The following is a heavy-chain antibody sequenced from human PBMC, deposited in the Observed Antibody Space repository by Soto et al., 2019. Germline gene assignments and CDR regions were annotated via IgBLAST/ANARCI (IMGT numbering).Heavy chain of an antibody. J-gene: IGHJ4*02. CDR1: GGSISSYY. CDR3: ARRYGPGFEY. V-gene: IGHV4-59*08. CDR2: IDYSGST. D-gene: IGHD4-17*01. Sequence: QVQLQESGPGLVKPSETLSLTCTVSGGSISSYYWSWIRQPPGKGLEWIGYIDYSGSTNYNPSLKSRVTISVDTSKNQFSLKLSSVTAADTAVYYCARRYGPGFEYWGQGTLVTVSS.